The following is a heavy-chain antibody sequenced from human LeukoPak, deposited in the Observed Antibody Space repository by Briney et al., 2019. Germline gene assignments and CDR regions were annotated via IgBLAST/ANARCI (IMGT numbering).Heavy chain of an antibody. V-gene: IGHV4-34*01. Sequence: SETLSLTCAVYGDSFTGYYWSSIRQPPGKGLEWIGEINHSGSTNYNPSLKSRVTISVDTSKNQFSLKLSSWTDSDMAVCLSSRGRKNPYHYYYMDVWGKGTTVTVSS. D-gene: IGHD1-14*01. J-gene: IGHJ6*03. CDR2: INHSGST. CDR1: GDSFTGYY. CDR3: SRGRKNPYHYYYMDV.